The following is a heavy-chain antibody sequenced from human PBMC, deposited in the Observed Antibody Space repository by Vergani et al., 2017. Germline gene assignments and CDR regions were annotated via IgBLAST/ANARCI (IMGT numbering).Heavy chain of an antibody. CDR2: INHRGST. CDR1: GGSFSGYY. D-gene: IGHD3-3*01. CDR3: AGYVFWSGYYTRYFDY. J-gene: IGHJ4*02. Sequence: QVQLQQWGAGLLKPSETLSLTCAVYGGSFSGYYWSWIRKPPGKGLEWIGEINHRGSTNYNPSLKSRVTISVDTSKNQFSLKLSSVTAADTAVYYCAGYVFWSGYYTRYFDYWGQGTLVTVSS. V-gene: IGHV4-34*01.